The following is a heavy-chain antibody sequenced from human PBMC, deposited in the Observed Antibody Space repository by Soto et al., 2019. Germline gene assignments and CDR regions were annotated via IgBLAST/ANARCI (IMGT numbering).Heavy chain of an antibody. Sequence: GGSLRLSCAASGFTFSSYWMSWVRQAPGKGLEWVANIKQDGSEKYYVDSVKGRFTISRANAKNSLYLQMNSLRAEDTAVYYCARVPRDYGRDAFDIWGQGTMVTVSS. J-gene: IGHJ3*02. CDR2: IKQDGSEK. D-gene: IGHD4-17*01. CDR1: GFTFSSYW. CDR3: ARVPRDYGRDAFDI. V-gene: IGHV3-7*04.